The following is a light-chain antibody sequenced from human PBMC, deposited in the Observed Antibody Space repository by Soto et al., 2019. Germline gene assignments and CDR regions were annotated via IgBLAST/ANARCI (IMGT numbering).Light chain of an antibody. J-gene: IGKJ2*02. CDR1: QSVSSY. V-gene: IGKV3-11*01. CDR2: DAS. CDR3: KQRSKWRPECT. Sequence: EIVLTQSPATLSLSPGERATLSCRASQSVSSYLAWYQQKPGQAPRLLIYDASNRATGIPARFSSSGSGTDFTLAISSLEPQNFAVYFFKQRSKWRPECTFGQGTKLEIK.